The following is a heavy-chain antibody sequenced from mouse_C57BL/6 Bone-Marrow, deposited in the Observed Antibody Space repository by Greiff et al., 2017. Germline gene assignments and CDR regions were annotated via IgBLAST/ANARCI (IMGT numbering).Heavy chain of an antibody. V-gene: IGHV1-9*01. CDR3: ARLDSYYFDY. J-gene: IGHJ2*01. CDR2: ILPGSGST. CDR1: GYTFTGYW. Sequence: QVQLKESGAELMKPGASVKLSCKATGYTFTGYWIEWVKQRPGHGLEWIVEILPGSGSTNSNEKFKGKATFTADTSSNTAYMQLSSLTTEDSAIYNSARLDSYYFDYWSQGTTLTVSS.